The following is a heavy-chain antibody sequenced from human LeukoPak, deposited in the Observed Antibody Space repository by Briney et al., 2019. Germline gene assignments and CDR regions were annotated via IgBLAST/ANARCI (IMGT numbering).Heavy chain of an antibody. CDR1: GFTFSSYA. V-gene: IGHV3-23*01. CDR3: AKGMLGYGDPSDAFDI. Sequence: GGSLRLSCAASGFTFSSYAMSWVRQAPGKGLEWVSAISGSGGSTYYADSVKGRFTISRNNSKNTLYLQMNSLRAEDTAVYYCAKGMLGYGDPSDAFDIWGQGTMVTVSS. J-gene: IGHJ3*02. CDR2: ISGSGGST. D-gene: IGHD4-17*01.